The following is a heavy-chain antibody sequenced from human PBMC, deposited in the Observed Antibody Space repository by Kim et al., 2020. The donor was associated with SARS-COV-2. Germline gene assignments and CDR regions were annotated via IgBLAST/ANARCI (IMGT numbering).Heavy chain of an antibody. CDR3: ARAGRQWRVGSIYYYFDH. J-gene: IGHJ4*02. CDR1: GGSFSGYY. CDR2: INHSGST. V-gene: IGHV4-34*01. D-gene: IGHD6-19*01. Sequence: SETLSLTCAVYGGSFSGYYWSWIRQPPGKGLEWIGEINHSGSTNSNPSLKSRVTISVDTSKNQFSLKLSSVTAADTAVYYCARAGRQWRVGSIYYYFDHWGQGTLVTVSS.